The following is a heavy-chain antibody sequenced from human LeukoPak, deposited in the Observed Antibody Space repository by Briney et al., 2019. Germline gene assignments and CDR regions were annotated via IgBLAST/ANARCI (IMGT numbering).Heavy chain of an antibody. J-gene: IGHJ4*02. CDR1: RFTFSTYG. D-gene: IGHD3-3*01. Sequence: GGSLTLSCAASRFTFSTYGMHWVRQPPDKGLEWVAFIRYDGSNKYYADSVKGRFTISRDNSKNTLYLQMYSLRAEDTAVYYCARVRLRFLEWPYWGQGTLVTVSS. CDR2: IRYDGSNK. CDR3: ARVRLRFLEWPY. V-gene: IGHV3-30*02.